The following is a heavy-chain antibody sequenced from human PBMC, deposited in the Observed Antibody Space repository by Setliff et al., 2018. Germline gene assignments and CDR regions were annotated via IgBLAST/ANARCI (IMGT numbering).Heavy chain of an antibody. V-gene: IGHV4-61*09. J-gene: IGHJ6*03. CDR3: ARVDYSPINYYYYYMDV. Sequence: PSETLSLTCTVSGGSISSGSYYWSWIRQPAGKGLEWIGHIYTSGSTNYNPSLKSRVTISVDTSKNQFSLKPSSVTAADTAVYYCARVDYSPINYYYYYMDVWGKGTTVTVSS. D-gene: IGHD4-4*01. CDR1: GGSISSGSYY. CDR2: IYTSGST.